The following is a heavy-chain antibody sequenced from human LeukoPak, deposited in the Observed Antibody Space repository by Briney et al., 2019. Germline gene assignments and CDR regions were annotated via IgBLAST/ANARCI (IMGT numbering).Heavy chain of an antibody. J-gene: IGHJ5*02. V-gene: IGHV4-59*01. CDR1: GDSISAYY. D-gene: IGHD6-25*01. CDR2: IHSSGTT. CDR3: ARGGASSEWFDP. Sequence: SETLSLTCTVSGDSISAYYWSWIRQTPGKGLEWIAFIHSSGTTNYNPSLKGRVSISVDTSNNQFSLSVNSVTAADTAVYYCARGGASSEWFDPWGQGTLVTVSS.